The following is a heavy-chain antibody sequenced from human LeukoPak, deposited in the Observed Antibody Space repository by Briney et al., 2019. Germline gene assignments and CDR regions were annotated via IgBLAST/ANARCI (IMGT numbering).Heavy chain of an antibody. CDR3: ARGFQLPHVLEDWLDP. D-gene: IGHD2-2*01. CDR1: GYTFTGYY. CDR2: INPNTGGR. Sequence: VASVKVSCKASGYTFTGYYIHWVLQAPGQGLEWMGWINPNTGGRNYAQNFQGRVTLTRDTSISTAYMDLSSLRSDDTAVYYCARGFQLPHVLEDWLDPWGQGTLVTVSS. J-gene: IGHJ5*02. V-gene: IGHV1-2*03.